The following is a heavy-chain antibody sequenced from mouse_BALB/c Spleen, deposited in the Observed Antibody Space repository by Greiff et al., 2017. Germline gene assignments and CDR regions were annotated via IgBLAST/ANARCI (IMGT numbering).Heavy chain of an antibody. D-gene: IGHD2-4*01. CDR3: ARYDYDEAMDY. CDR1: GFTFSSYT. V-gene: IGHV5-12-2*01. CDR2: ISNGGGST. J-gene: IGHJ4*01. Sequence: DVKLVESGGGLVQPGGSLKLSCAASGFTFSSYTMSWVRQTPEKRLEWVAYISNGGGSTYYPDTVKGRFTISRDNAKNTLYLQMSSLKSEDTAMYYCARYDYDEAMDYWGQGTSVTVSS.